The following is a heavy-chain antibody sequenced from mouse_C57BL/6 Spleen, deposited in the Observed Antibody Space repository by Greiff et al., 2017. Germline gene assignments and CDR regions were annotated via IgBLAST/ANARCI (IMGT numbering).Heavy chain of an antibody. CDR1: GFTFSSYA. CDR2: ISSGGDYI. Sequence: EVKVVESGEGLVKPGGSLKLSCAASGFTFSSYAMSWVRQTPEKRLEWVAYISSGGDYIYYADTVKGRFTISRDNARNTLYLQMSSLKSEDTAMYYCTRLITTVVAPRYYAMDYWGQGTSVTVSS. D-gene: IGHD1-1*01. J-gene: IGHJ4*01. V-gene: IGHV5-9-1*02. CDR3: TRLITTVVAPRYYAMDY.